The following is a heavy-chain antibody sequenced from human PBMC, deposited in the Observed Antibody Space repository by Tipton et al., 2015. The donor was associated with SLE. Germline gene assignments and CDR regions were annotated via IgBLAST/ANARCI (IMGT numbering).Heavy chain of an antibody. V-gene: IGHV4-39*07. CDR1: GGSIISRSHF. J-gene: IGHJ3*02. CDR2: IYYSGDT. CDR3: ARRGWVDAFDI. Sequence: TLSLTCTVSGGSIISRSHFWGWIRQPPGKVLEWIGSIYYSGDTYYNPSLKSRVTISVDTSRKQFSLKLTSVTAADTAVYYCARRGWVDAFDIWGQGTMVIVSS. D-gene: IGHD6-19*01.